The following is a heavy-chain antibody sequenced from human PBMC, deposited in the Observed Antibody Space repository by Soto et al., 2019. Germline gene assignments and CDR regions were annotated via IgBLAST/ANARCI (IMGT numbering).Heavy chain of an antibody. J-gene: IGHJ3*02. CDR2: INPNSGGT. Sequence: QVQLVQSGAEVKKPGASVKVSCTASGYTFTGYYMHWVRQAPGQGLEWMGWINPNSGGTNYAQKFQGWVTMTRDTSISTAYMELSRLRSDDTAVYYCARDWGAYSSSSGAFDIWGQGTMVTVSS. CDR3: ARDWGAYSSSSGAFDI. CDR1: GYTFTGYY. D-gene: IGHD6-6*01. V-gene: IGHV1-2*04.